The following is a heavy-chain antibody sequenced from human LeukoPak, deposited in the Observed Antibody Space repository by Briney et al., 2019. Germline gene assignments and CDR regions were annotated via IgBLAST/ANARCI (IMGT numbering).Heavy chain of an antibody. D-gene: IGHD3-10*01. J-gene: IGHJ4*02. Sequence: GESLKISCKASVFSFTNYWIAWVRQKPGEGLEWMGIIYPDDSNTRYSPSFQGQVTFSVDKSINTAYLQWSSLKASDTATYYCARQSVTLVRGIIEDLDYWGQGTLVTVSS. CDR3: ARQSVTLVRGIIEDLDY. CDR1: VFSFTNYW. V-gene: IGHV5-51*01. CDR2: IYPDDSNT.